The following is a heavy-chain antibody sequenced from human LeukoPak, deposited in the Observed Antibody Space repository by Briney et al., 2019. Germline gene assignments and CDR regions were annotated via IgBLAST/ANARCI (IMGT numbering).Heavy chain of an antibody. D-gene: IGHD5-18*01. CDR1: GYTFTGYY. V-gene: IGHV1-2*02. CDR3: ARSLRRGYGPADDY. Sequence: ASVKVSCKASGYTFTGYYMHWVRQAPRQGLEWMGWINPNSGGTNYAQKFQGRVTMTRDTSISTAYMELSRLRSDDTAVYYCARSLRRGYGPADDYWGQGTLVTVSS. J-gene: IGHJ4*02. CDR2: INPNSGGT.